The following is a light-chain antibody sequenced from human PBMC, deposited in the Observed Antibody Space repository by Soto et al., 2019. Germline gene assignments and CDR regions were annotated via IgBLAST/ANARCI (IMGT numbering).Light chain of an antibody. CDR1: QTVRNNY. Sequence: EIVMTQSPATLSVSPGERATLSFMASQTVRNNYLAWYQQKPGQAPRLLIYDASSRATGIPDRFSGGGSGTDFTLTISRLEPEDFAVYYCQQFSSYPLTFGGGTKVDI. CDR3: QQFSSYPLT. V-gene: IGKV3-20*01. J-gene: IGKJ4*01. CDR2: DAS.